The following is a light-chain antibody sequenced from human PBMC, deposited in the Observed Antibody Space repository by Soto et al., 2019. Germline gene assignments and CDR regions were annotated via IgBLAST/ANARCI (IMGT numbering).Light chain of an antibody. CDR2: GAS. V-gene: IGKV1-9*01. J-gene: IGKJ3*01. Sequence: IQLTQSPSSLSASVGDRVTISCRASQGIANFLAWYQQKPGKAPKLLIYGASTLQSGVPSRFSGSGSGTDFTLTISSLQPEDFATYYCHLRNSFPIPFGPGTKVDIK. CDR3: HLRNSFPIP. CDR1: QGIANF.